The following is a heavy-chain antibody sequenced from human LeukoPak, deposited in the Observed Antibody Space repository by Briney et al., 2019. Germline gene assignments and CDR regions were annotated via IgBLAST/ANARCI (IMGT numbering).Heavy chain of an antibody. CDR1: GFTFSTYA. CDR3: SFERARSGRCSGGRIFDY. D-gene: IGHD2-15*01. J-gene: IGHJ4*02. CDR2: ISRSGDST. V-gene: IGHV3-23*01. Sequence: GGSLRLSCAASGFTFSTYAMTWVRQAPGKGLEWVSAISRSGDSTYYADSETGRFTISRDNSKNTLSLQMNSLRAEDTAVYYCSFERARSGRCSGGRIFDYWGQGTLVTVSS.